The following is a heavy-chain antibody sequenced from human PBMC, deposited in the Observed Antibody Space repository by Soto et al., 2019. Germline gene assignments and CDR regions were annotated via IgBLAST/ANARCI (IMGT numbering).Heavy chain of an antibody. CDR3: AKGRSIAAPEGS. D-gene: IGHD6-25*01. CDR1: GFIFTNYG. V-gene: IGHV1-18*01. Sequence: QVQLVQSGPEMKKPGASVKVSCKGSGFIFTNYGFNWVRQAPGQGLEWVGWVSAANGYTRSAQKFQDRLIMTTDSSTNTAYMELRGLGPDDTALYYCAKGRSIAAPEGSWGQGTLVTVSS. CDR2: VSAANGYT. J-gene: IGHJ5*02.